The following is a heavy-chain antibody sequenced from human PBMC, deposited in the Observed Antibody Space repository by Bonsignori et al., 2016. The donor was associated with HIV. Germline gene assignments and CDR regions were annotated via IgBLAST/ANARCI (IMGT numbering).Heavy chain of an antibody. V-gene: IGHV3-74*01. CDR1: GFTFSSYW. Sequence: GESLKISCAASGFTFSSYWMHWVRQAPGKGLVWVSRINSDGSSTSYADSVKGRFTISRDNAKNTLYLQMNSLRAEDTAVYYCARPLGHDAFDIWGQGTMVTVSS. J-gene: IGHJ3*02. D-gene: IGHD7-27*01. CDR2: INSDGSST. CDR3: ARPLGHDAFDI.